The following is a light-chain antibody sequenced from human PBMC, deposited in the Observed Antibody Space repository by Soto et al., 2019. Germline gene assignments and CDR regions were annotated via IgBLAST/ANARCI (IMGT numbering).Light chain of an antibody. Sequence: EKLMSQSPATLSVSPGERVTLSCRASQNIHNHMSWFLQKPGQTPRLLIYDAIIRAADVPARFSGSWSGTEFTLTIKRLQSEDFAVYYCQQCDAWPLTFGGGDKVAIK. CDR1: QNIHNH. CDR3: QQCDAWPLT. V-gene: IGKV3-15*01. CDR2: DAI. J-gene: IGKJ4*01.